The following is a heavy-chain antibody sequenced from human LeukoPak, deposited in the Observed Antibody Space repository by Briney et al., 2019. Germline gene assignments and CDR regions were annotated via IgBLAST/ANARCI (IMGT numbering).Heavy chain of an antibody. J-gene: IGHJ5*02. CDR2: ISGSDGST. CDR1: GFTFSSYA. D-gene: IGHD6-13*01. CDR3: ARGTYIAAAGGCSS. V-gene: IGHV3-23*01. Sequence: QPGGSLRLSCAASGFTFSSYAMSWVRQAPGKGLEWVSAISGSDGSTYYADSVKGRFTISRDNSKNTLYLQMNSLRAEDTAIYYCARGTYIAAAGGCSSWGQGTLVTVSS.